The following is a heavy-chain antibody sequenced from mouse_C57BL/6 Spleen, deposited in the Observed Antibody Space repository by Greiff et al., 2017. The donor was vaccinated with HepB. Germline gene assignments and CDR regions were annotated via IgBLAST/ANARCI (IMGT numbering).Heavy chain of an antibody. J-gene: IGHJ1*03. Sequence: VQLQQSGAELVRPGASVTLSCKASGYTFTDYEMHWVKQTPVHGLEWIGAIDPETGGTAYNQKFKGKAILTADKSSSTAYMELRSLTSEDSAVYYCTRAGPRYFDVWGTGTTVTVSS. CDR1: GYTFTDYE. CDR2: IDPETGGT. V-gene: IGHV1-15*01. CDR3: TRAGPRYFDV.